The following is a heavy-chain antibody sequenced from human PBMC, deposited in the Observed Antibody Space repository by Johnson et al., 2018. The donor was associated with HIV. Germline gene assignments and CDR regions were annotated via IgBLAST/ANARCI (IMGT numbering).Heavy chain of an antibody. CDR2: ISSSGSTI. CDR3: ARPIARGASDI. Sequence: QVQLVESGGGVVQPGRSLRLSCAASGFSFSDYYMSWIRQAPGKGLECISYISSSGSTIYYADSVKGRFTISRDNAKNSLYLHMNSLRAEDTAIYYCARPIARGASDIWGQGTMVTVSS. J-gene: IGHJ3*02. V-gene: IGHV3-11*01. D-gene: IGHD3-10*01. CDR1: GFSFSDYY.